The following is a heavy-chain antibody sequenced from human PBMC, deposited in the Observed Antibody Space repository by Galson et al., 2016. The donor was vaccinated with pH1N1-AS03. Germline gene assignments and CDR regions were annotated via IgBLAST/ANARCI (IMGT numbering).Heavy chain of an antibody. D-gene: IGHD3-9*01. J-gene: IGHJ4*02. CDR3: ARGWYDIWTGYLVDPFDY. CDR1: GFTFSSHS. CDR2: ITSSGGSGPTI. V-gene: IGHV3-11*01. Sequence: SLRLSCAGSGFTFSSHSMSWIRQAPGKGLEWISCITSSGGSGPTIYYADSVKGRFTISRDNAKNSLYLQMNSLRADDTAVYYCARGWYDIWTGYLVDPFDYWGQGALVTVSS.